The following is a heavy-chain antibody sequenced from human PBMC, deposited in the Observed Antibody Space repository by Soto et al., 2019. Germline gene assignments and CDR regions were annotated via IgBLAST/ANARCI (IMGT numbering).Heavy chain of an antibody. CDR2: ILNDGSNR. Sequence: QVQLVESGGGVVQPGRSLRLSCAASEFTFSNYGMHWVRQAPGKGLEWEAVILNDGSNRYHADSVKDRFTISRDNSKNTLYLQMTSLTAEDTAVYYCARDDEYSGNGMDVWGQGTTVSVS. CDR1: EFTFSNYG. J-gene: IGHJ6*02. D-gene: IGHD3-10*01. V-gene: IGHV3-33*01. CDR3: ARDDEYSGNGMDV.